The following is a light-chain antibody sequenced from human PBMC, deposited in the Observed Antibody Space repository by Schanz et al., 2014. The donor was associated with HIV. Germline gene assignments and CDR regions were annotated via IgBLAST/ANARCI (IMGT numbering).Light chain of an antibody. Sequence: EIVLTQSPGSLSLSPGGRATLSCGASQRLSSSYLAWYQQKRDQPPRLVIYATSTRAAGIPDRFSGTGSGTDFTLTISRLEPEDFAVYYCQLRSNWSMTFGQGTRLEIK. J-gene: IGKJ5*01. CDR2: ATS. CDR3: QLRSNWSMT. CDR1: QRLSSSY. V-gene: IGKV3D-20*02.